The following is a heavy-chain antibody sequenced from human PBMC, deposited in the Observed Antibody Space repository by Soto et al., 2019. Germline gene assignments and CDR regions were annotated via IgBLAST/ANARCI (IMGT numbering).Heavy chain of an antibody. D-gene: IGHD3-10*01. V-gene: IGHV3-21*01. Sequence: CGSLRLCCAASGFTFCSYSMNWVRQAPGKGLEWVSSISSSSSYIYYADSVKGRFTISRDNAKNSLYLQMNSLRAEDTAVYYCARDPRYYYGSGTVRGNYWGQGTLVTVSS. CDR3: ARDPRYYYGSGTVRGNY. CDR1: GFTFCSYS. J-gene: IGHJ4*02. CDR2: ISSSSSYI.